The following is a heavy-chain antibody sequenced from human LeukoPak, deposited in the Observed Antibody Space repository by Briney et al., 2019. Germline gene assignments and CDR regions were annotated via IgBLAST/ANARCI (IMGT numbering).Heavy chain of an antibody. V-gene: IGHV1-18*01. Sequence: ASVKVSCKASGGTFSSYAISWVRQAPGQGLEWMGWISAYNGNTNYAQKLQGRVTMTTDTSTSTAYMELRSLRSDDTAVYYCATNEPKYNWNYGAYWGQGTLVTVSS. J-gene: IGHJ4*02. CDR3: ATNEPKYNWNYGAY. CDR2: ISAYNGNT. D-gene: IGHD1-7*01. CDR1: GGTFSSYA.